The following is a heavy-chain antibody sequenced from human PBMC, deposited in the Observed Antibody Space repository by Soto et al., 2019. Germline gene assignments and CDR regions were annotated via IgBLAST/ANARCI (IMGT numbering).Heavy chain of an antibody. Sequence: EVQLLESGGGLVQPGGSLRLSCTASGFTFSRHAMTWVRQAPGKGLEWVSGLSDSGVSIYYADSVKGRFTISRDNSMNTLSLQITTLRAEATAVYYFAKVSSSWYAGFFDLWGQGTLVTFSS. CDR2: LSDSGVSI. CDR3: AKVSSSWYAGFFDL. CDR1: GFTFSRHA. D-gene: IGHD6-13*01. J-gene: IGHJ4*02. V-gene: IGHV3-23*01.